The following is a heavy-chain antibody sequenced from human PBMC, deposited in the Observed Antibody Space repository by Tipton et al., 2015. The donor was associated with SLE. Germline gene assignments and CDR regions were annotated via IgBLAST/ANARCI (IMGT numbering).Heavy chain of an antibody. J-gene: IGHJ6*03. CDR2: IYSGGST. V-gene: IGHV4-59*01. D-gene: IGHD1-26*01. CDR1: GASINSNF. CDR3: ARQVGARFPYYYYYMDV. Sequence: TLSLTCTVSGASINSNFWSWIRQSPGKGLEWIGYIYSGGSTKYNPYFESRVTMSIDTSKNQFSLKLSSVTAADTAVYYCARQVGARFPYYYYYMDVWGKGTTVTVSS.